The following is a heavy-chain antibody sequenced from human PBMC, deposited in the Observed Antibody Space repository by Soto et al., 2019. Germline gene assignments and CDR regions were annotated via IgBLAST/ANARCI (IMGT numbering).Heavy chain of an antibody. J-gene: IGHJ4*02. Sequence: AKLSYKAPGYTFTSYGISCGRQPTGQGLEWKGWISAYNGNTNYAQKLQGRVTMTTDKSTSTAYMELRSLRSDDTVVYFCARSVLRYFGGIDKGYDYWGQGTLVIVSP. CDR2: ISAYNGNT. CDR3: ARSVLRYFGGIDKGYDY. V-gene: IGHV1-18*01. D-gene: IGHD3-9*01. CDR1: GYTFTSYG.